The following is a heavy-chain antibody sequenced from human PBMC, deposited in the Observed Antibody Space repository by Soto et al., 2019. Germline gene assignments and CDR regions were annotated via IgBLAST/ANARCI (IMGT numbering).Heavy chain of an antibody. CDR1: GFSFSSYA. CDR3: AKGGGLRNQLLYGYYFHGMDV. J-gene: IGHJ6*02. CDR2: TSGSGGSA. Sequence: EVQLLQSGGGLVQPGMSLRISCVASGFSFSSYAMSWVRQAPGKGLEWVSSTSGSGGSAYYADSVKGRFTIARDNSKNTLHLEESSLRAEDTAVYYCAKGGGLRNQLLYGYYFHGMDVWGQGTTVTVSS. V-gene: IGHV3-23*01. D-gene: IGHD3-10*01.